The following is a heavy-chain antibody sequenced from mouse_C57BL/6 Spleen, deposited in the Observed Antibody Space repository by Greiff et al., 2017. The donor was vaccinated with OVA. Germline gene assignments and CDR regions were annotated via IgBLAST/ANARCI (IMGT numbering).Heavy chain of an antibody. CDR3: ARFVTTVVATDAFDY. CDR2: INPSNGGT. D-gene: IGHD1-1*01. Sequence: QVQLQQPGTELVKPGASVKLSCKASGYTFTSYWLHWVKQRPGQGLEWIGNINPSNGGTNYNEQFKSKATLTVDKSSSTAYMQLSSLTSEDSAVYYCARFVTTVVATDAFDYWGQGTTLTVSS. CDR1: GYTFTSYW. J-gene: IGHJ2*01. V-gene: IGHV1-53*01.